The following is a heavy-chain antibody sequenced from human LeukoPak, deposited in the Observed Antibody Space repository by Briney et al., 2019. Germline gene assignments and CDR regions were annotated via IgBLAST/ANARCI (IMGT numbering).Heavy chain of an antibody. Sequence: GGSLRLSCAASGFTFDDYTMHWVRQAPGKSLEWVSLITWDSGTTYYKDSVKGRFTISRDNSKNSLYLQMNSLRTEDTALYYCAKGYRSGWYPFDYWGQGTLVTVSS. J-gene: IGHJ4*02. CDR3: AKGYRSGWYPFDY. D-gene: IGHD6-19*01. V-gene: IGHV3-43*01. CDR1: GFTFDDYT. CDR2: ITWDSGTT.